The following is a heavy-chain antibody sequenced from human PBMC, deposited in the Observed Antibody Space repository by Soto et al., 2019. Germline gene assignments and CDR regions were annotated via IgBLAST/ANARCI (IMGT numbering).Heavy chain of an antibody. CDR2: IYTSGST. CDR3: ARGGIELSYEFDY. CDR1: GISVSDYY. D-gene: IGHD5-12*01. Sequence: ESLSLTCRVSGISVSDYYRSWIRQPAGKGLEHIGRIYTSGSTSYNPSLKSRVTMSMDTSQTQIYLNLTSVTAADTAVYYCARGGIELSYEFDYWGQGIQGTVYS. J-gene: IGHJ4*02. V-gene: IGHV4-4*07.